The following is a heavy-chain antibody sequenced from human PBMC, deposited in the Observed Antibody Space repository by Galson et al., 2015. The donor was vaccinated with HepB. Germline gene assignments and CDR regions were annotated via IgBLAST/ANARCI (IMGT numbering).Heavy chain of an antibody. J-gene: IGHJ6*02. Sequence: SLRLSCAASGFTFSSYAMHWVRQAPGKGLEWVAVTSYDGSNKYYADSVKGRFTISRDNSKNTLYLQMNSLRAEDTAVYYCARDPRSWYPYYYGMDVWGQGTTVTVSS. CDR2: TSYDGSNK. CDR1: GFTFSSYA. V-gene: IGHV3-30*04. D-gene: IGHD6-13*01. CDR3: ARDPRSWYPYYYGMDV.